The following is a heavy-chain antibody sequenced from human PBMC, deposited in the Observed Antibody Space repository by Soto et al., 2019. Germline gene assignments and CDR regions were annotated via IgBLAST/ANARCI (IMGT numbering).Heavy chain of an antibody. J-gene: IGHJ6*02. CDR2: INPSGGST. D-gene: IGHD2-21*02. CDR1: GYTFTSYY. V-gene: IGHV1-46*01. CDR3: ARVTVVTPTSYYYYYGMDV. Sequence: SVEVTCEECGYTFTSYYMRWVRQAHGQGLELLGIINPSGGSTSYAQKFQGRVTMTRDTSTSTVYMELSSLRSEDTAVYYCARVTVVTPTSYYYYYGMDVWGQGTTVTVSS.